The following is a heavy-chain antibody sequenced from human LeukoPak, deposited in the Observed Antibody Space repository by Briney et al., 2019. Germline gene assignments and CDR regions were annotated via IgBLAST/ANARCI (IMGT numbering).Heavy chain of an antibody. D-gene: IGHD6-13*01. Sequence: GGSLRLSCAASGFTFSSYAMHWVRQAPGKGLEWVAVISYDGSNKYYADSVKGRFTISRDNSKNTLYLQMNSLRAEDTAVYYCARVLGIAENDAFDIWGQGTMVTVSS. CDR3: ARVLGIAENDAFDI. CDR2: ISYDGSNK. J-gene: IGHJ3*02. CDR1: GFTFSSYA. V-gene: IGHV3-30-3*01.